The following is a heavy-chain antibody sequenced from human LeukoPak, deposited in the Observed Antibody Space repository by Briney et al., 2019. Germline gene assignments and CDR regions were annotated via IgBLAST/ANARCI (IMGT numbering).Heavy chain of an antibody. D-gene: IGHD3-10*02. CDR3: AELGITMIGGV. J-gene: IGHJ6*04. V-gene: IGHV3-66*01. CDR1: GFTVSNNY. Sequence: GGSLRLSCAVSGFTVSNNYMSWVRQAPGKGLEWVSVIYSGGRTYYADSVKGRFTISKDNSKNTLYLQMNSLRAEDTAVYYCAELGITMIGGVWGKGTTVTISS. CDR2: IYSGGRT.